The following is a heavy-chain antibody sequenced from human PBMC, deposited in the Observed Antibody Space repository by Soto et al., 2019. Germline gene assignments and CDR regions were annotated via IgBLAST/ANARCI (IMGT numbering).Heavy chain of an antibody. J-gene: IGHJ6*02. CDR1: GSTFSGYY. Sequence: ASVKVSCKASGSTFSGYYLHWLRQASAVGLVWLGWMNPESGDSQYGETFQGRVTMTRDTSSATVHMELSGLRPDDTGRYYCVAERGPGLVYPDFWG. D-gene: IGHD6-19*01. V-gene: IGHV1-2*02. CDR3: VAERGPGLVYPDF. CDR2: MNPESGDS.